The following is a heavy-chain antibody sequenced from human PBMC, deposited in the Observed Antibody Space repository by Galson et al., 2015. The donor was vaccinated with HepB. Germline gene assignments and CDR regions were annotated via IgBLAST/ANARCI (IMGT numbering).Heavy chain of an antibody. CDR1: EFIFSRYS. V-gene: IGHV3-48*04. CDR2: ISSDSKTI. Sequence: SLRLSCAGSEFIFSRYSMNWVRQAPGKGPEWLAFISSDSKTIYYADSVRGQFTISRDNAKNSLCLQMNNLRAEDTAVYYCARHRKGDGYQLWDFDLWGRGTLVTVFS. CDR3: ARHRKGDGYQLWDFDL. J-gene: IGHJ2*01. D-gene: IGHD1-14*01.